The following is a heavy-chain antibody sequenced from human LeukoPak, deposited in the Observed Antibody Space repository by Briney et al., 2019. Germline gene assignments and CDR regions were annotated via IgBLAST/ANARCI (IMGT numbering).Heavy chain of an antibody. Sequence: GGSLRLSCAASGCTFSSYWMSWVRQAPGKGLEWVANVKQDGSEKYYVDSVKGRFTISRDNAKKSVYLQMNSLTAEDTAVYYCARGDSSSWYAMYYFDYWGQGTLVTVSS. CDR1: GCTFSSYW. V-gene: IGHV3-7*01. CDR2: VKQDGSEK. CDR3: ARGDSSSWYAMYYFDY. J-gene: IGHJ4*02. D-gene: IGHD6-13*01.